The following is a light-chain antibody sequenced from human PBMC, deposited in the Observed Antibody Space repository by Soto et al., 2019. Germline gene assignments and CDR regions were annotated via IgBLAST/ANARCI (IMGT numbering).Light chain of an antibody. J-gene: IGKJ2*01. V-gene: IGKV1-8*01. Sequence: AIRMTQSPSSFSASTGDRVTITCRASQGISSYLAWYQQKPGKAPKLLIYAASTLQSGVPSRFSGSGSGTDFTLAISCLQSEDFATNYCQHYYSYPYTFAQGTKLEIK. CDR1: QGISSY. CDR3: QHYYSYPYT. CDR2: AAS.